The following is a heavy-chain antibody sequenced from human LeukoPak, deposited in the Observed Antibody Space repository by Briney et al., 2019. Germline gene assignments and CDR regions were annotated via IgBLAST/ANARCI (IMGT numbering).Heavy chain of an antibody. Sequence: ASVKVSCKASGYTFNDYYIHWVRQAPGQGLEWMGWVNPNSGDANYAQKFQGRVTMTRDTSISTAYMDLSRLRSDDTAVYYCARGLVGATNYWGQGTLVTVSS. V-gene: IGHV1-2*02. CDR2: VNPNSGDA. CDR1: GYTFNDYY. D-gene: IGHD1-26*01. J-gene: IGHJ4*02. CDR3: ARGLVGATNY.